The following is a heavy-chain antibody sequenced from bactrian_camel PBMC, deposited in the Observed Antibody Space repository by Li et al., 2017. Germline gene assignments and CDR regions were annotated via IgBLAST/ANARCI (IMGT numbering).Heavy chain of an antibody. CDR2: IYTGSRLT. CDR1: GFTFSTFA. CDR3: TKEPEGAYGFGY. D-gene: IGHD5*01. V-gene: IGHV3S1*01. Sequence: QVQLVESGGGLVQPGGSLRLSCTSSGFTFSTFAMSWVRQIPGKGLEWVSGIYTGSRLTQYAASVKGRFTISRDDAKNTLYLQLNSLKTDDTAMYFCTKEPEGAYGFGYWGQGTQVTVS. J-gene: IGHJ6*01.